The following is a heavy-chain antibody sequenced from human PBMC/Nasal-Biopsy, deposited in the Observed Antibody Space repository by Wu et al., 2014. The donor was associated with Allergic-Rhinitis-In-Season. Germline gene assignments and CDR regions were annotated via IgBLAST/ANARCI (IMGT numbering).Heavy chain of an antibody. CDR2: IGGSGSTT. J-gene: IGHJ4*02. Sequence: SCAASGFTFSDYWMTWVRQAPGKGLEWVSAIGGSGSTTYYADSVKGRFSISRDNSKDTLYLQMNSLRAEDTAVYYCAKGLNSGYEKDMFDFWGQGALVTVSS. CDR3: AKGLNSGYEKDMFDF. D-gene: IGHD5-12*01. CDR1: GFTFSDYW. V-gene: IGHV3-23*01.